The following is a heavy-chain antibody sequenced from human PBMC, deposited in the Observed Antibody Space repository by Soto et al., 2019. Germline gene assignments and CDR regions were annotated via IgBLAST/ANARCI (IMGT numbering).Heavy chain of an antibody. CDR3: AKDAGSGSPPFDY. CDR2: ISAYNGNT. D-gene: IGHD3-10*01. V-gene: IGHV1-18*01. J-gene: IGHJ4*02. Sequence: GASGEAACKASGYTFTSYGRHRLRQAPGQGREWMGWISAYNGNTNYAQKLQGRVTMTTDTSTSTAYMELRSQRSDDTAVYYCAKDAGSGSPPFDYWGQGSLVTVSS. CDR1: GYTFTSYG.